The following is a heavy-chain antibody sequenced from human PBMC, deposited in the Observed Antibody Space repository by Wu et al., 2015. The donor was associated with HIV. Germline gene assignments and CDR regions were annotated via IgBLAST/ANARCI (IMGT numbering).Heavy chain of an antibody. V-gene: IGHV1-46*01. CDR3: ASVIRGSALSATKYYFDY. CDR2: INPSGGNT. CDR1: GYTFTSYY. J-gene: IGHJ4*02. D-gene: IGHD2/OR15-2a*01. Sequence: GYTFTSYYMHWVRQAPGQGLEWMGIINPSGGNTNYVQKLQGRVTMTTDTSTSTAYMELRSLRSDDTAVYYCASVIRGSALSATKYYFDYWGQGTLVTVSS.